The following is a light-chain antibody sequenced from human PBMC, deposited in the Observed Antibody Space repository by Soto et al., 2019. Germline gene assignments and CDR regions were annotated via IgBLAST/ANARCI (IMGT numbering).Light chain of an antibody. CDR3: QSYDTSLSGAWV. CDR2: GTT. Sequence: QSVLTQPPSVSGAPGQRITISCTGSPSNIGAGFDVHRYQQFPGTAPKLLIYGTTSRPSGVPDRFSGSQSGTSASLAITGLQAGDEADYCCQSYDTSLSGAWVFGGGTKLTVL. V-gene: IGLV1-40*01. CDR1: PSNIGAGFD. J-gene: IGLJ3*02.